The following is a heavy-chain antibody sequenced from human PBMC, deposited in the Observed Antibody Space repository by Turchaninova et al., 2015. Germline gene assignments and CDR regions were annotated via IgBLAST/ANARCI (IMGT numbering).Heavy chain of an antibody. CDR2: IQQSGNT. J-gene: IGHJ4*02. Sequence: QEQLQQGGAGVLKPSELLSLSCPVYGAVFRTQYWIWVRHSPGKGLEGLEEIQQSGNTNYNPSLKSRVTMSVDTSKNQVSLKLTSVAAADTAVYFCAVVMTTTRFPGYFDSWGQGSLVTVSS. V-gene: IGHV4-34*01. CDR3: AVVMTTTRFPGYFDS. CDR1: GAVFRTQY. D-gene: IGHD2-21*02.